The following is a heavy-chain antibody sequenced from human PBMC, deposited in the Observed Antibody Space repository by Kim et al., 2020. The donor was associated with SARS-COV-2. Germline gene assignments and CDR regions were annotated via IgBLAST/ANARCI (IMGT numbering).Heavy chain of an antibody. J-gene: IGHJ4*02. D-gene: IGHD1-1*01. Sequence: SQTLSLTCAISGDSVSRTSAAWHWIRQSPSRGLEWLGRTYYRSRWFYEYAMSVKGRINIIADSSKNEFSLHLDSATPEDTAVYFCARGEWVQLSFDYWGRGSPVTVSS. CDR1: GDSVSRTSAA. CDR3: ARGEWVQLSFDY. CDR2: TYYRSRWFY. V-gene: IGHV6-1*01.